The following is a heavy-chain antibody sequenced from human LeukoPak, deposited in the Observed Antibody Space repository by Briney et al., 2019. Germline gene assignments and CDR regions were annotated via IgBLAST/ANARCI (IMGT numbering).Heavy chain of an antibody. Sequence: GGSLRLSCAASGFTVSSNYMSWVRQAPGKGLEWVSVIYSDGRTYYADSVRGRFTISRDNPKNTLYLQMNSLRAEDTAVYYCARSNCNSCYLGVWYYFDYWGQGTLVTVSS. CDR1: GFTVSSNY. V-gene: IGHV3-66*01. CDR3: ARSNCNSCYLGVWYYFDY. J-gene: IGHJ4*02. D-gene: IGHD1/OR15-1a*01. CDR2: IYSDGRT.